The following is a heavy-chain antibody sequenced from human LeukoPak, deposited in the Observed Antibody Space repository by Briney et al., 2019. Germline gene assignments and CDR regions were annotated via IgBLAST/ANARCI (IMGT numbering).Heavy chain of an antibody. Sequence: PSETLSLTCTVSGGSISSYYWSWIRQPAGKGLEWIGRIYTSGSTNYNPSLKSRVTMSVDTSKNQFSLKLSSVTAADTAVYYCAKPFEYSSSSCLDYWGQGTLVTVSS. V-gene: IGHV4-4*07. CDR1: GGSISSYY. CDR3: AKPFEYSSSSCLDY. J-gene: IGHJ4*02. D-gene: IGHD6-6*01. CDR2: IYTSGST.